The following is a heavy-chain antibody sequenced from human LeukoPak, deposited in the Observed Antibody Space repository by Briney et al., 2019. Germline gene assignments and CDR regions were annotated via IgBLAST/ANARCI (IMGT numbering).Heavy chain of an antibody. CDR1: GGSISSYY. Sequence: PSETLSLTCTVSGGSISSYYWSWIRQPPGKGLEWIGYTYYSGSTNYNPSLKSRVTISVDTSKNQFSLKLSSVTAADTAVYYCARSYSGSYLGFWGQGTLVTVSS. V-gene: IGHV4-59*01. CDR2: TYYSGST. D-gene: IGHD1-26*01. CDR3: ARSYSGSYLGF. J-gene: IGHJ4*02.